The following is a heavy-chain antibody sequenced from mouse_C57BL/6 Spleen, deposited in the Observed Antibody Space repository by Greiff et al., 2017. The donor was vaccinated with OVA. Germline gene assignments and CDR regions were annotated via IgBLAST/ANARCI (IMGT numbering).Heavy chain of an antibody. CDR3: ARRDTSGYVDY. D-gene: IGHD3-1*01. CDR1: GFTFSDYG. J-gene: IGHJ2*01. Sequence: EVKVVASGGGLVKPGGSLKLSCAASGFTFSDYGMHWVRQAPEKGLEWVAYISSGSSTIYYADTVKGRFTISRDNAKNTLFLQMTSLRSEDTAMYYCARRDTSGYVDYWGQGTTLTVSS. CDR2: ISSGSSTI. V-gene: IGHV5-17*01.